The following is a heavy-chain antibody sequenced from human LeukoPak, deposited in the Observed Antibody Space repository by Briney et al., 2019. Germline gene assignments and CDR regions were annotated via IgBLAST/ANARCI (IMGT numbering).Heavy chain of an antibody. Sequence: PGGSLRPSCAASGFTFSSYSMNWVRQAPGKGLEWVSSISSSSSYIYYADSVKGRFTISRDNAKNSLYLQMNSLRAEDTAVYYCASDPAYTEKYSQGYWGQGTLVTVSS. CDR2: ISSSSSYI. CDR3: ASDPAYTEKYSQGY. CDR1: GFTFSSYS. V-gene: IGHV3-21*01. J-gene: IGHJ4*02. D-gene: IGHD5-18*01.